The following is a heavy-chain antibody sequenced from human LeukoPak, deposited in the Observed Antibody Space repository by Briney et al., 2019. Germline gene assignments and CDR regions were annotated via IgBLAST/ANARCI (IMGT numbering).Heavy chain of an antibody. CDR3: AKDVRVRGAPPYYFDY. J-gene: IGHJ4*02. CDR2: IAYSGST. CDR1: GASISRYY. Sequence: PSETLSLTCTVSGASISRYYWSWIRLPPGKGLEWIGYIAYSGSTNYNPTLRSRVTISLETSRNQFSLKLSSVTAADTAVYYCAKDVRVRGAPPYYFDYWGQGTLVTVSS. D-gene: IGHD3-10*01. V-gene: IGHV4-59*01.